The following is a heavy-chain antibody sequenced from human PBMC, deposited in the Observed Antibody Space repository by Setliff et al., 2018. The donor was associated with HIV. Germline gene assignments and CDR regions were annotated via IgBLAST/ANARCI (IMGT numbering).Heavy chain of an antibody. CDR1: GGSFSEYY. J-gene: IGHJ6*03. CDR3: ARHGAFYYYYYMDV. V-gene: IGHV4-34*01. Sequence: PFETLSLTCAVYGGSFSEYYWSWIRQSPGKGLEWIGSLRPSGNTYYNPSLKSRVTISVDTSKNQFSLNLSSVTAADTAVYYCARHGAFYYYYYMDVWGKGTTVTVSS. CDR2: LRPSGNT.